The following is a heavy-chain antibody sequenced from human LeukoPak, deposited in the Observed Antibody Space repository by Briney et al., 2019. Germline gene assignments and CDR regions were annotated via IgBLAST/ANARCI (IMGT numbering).Heavy chain of an antibody. Sequence: SETLSLTCTVSGGSISTYYWNWIRQPPGKGLGWIGYIHYSGRTNNNPSLKSRVTISVDTSKNQFSLKLSSVTVADTAVYYCARRGDFWSGYPLDYWGQGTLVTVSS. V-gene: IGHV4-59*01. D-gene: IGHD3-3*01. J-gene: IGHJ4*02. CDR3: ARRGDFWSGYPLDY. CDR1: GGSISTYY. CDR2: IHYSGRT.